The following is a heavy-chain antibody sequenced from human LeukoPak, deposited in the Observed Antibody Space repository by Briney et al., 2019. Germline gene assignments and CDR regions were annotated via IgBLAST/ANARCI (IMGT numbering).Heavy chain of an antibody. CDR1: GGSISSNSYY. V-gene: IGHV4-39*01. CDR3: VTLSIAVAEDY. J-gene: IGHJ4*02. D-gene: IGHD6-19*01. Sequence: SETLSLTCTVSGGSISSNSYYWGWIRQPPGKGQKWIGSIYYSGSTYYNPSLKSRVTISVDTSKNQFSLKLSSVTAADTAIYYCVTLSIAVAEDYWGQGTLVTVSS. CDR2: IYYSGST.